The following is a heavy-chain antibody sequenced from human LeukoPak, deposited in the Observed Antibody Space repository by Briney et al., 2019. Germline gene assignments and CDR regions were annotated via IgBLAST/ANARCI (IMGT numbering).Heavy chain of an antibody. CDR1: GYTFTGYF. J-gene: IGHJ3*02. CDR3: VRDPFRRAAIAVTDDDVFEI. D-gene: IGHD6-19*01. Sequence: AASVKVSCKASGYTFTGYFMHWVRQAPGQGLEWMGWINANSGGTNYAQKFQGRVTMTRDTSISTAYMDLSSLGFDDTAVYYCVRDPFRRAAIAVTDDDVFEIWGQGTVVTVSS. CDR2: INANSGGT. V-gene: IGHV1-2*02.